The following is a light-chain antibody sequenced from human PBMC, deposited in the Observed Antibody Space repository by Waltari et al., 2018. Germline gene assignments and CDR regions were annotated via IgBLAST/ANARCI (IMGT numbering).Light chain of an antibody. V-gene: IGKV1-5*03. CDR3: QQYDSFPMT. Sequence: DIHMTQSPSTLSASVGDRVTITCRASQTVSIWLAWYQQKPRKAPKLLIYKASTLESGVPSRFSGSGSGTEFALTISSLQPDDFATYYCQQYDSFPMTFGQGTRLEIK. CDR2: KAS. CDR1: QTVSIW. J-gene: IGKJ5*01.